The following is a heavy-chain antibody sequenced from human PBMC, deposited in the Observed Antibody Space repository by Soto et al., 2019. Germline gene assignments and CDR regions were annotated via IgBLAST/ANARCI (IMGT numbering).Heavy chain of an antibody. V-gene: IGHV3-30*18. CDR1: GFTFSSHG. Sequence: GGSLRLSCAASGFTFSSHGMHWVRQAPGKGLEWVAVISSDERNKYYGDSVKGRFTISRDNSKNTLYLHMNSLRIEDTAVYYCAKDQNVLRFLEWLTALDYWGQGTLVTVS. D-gene: IGHD3-3*01. CDR3: AKDQNVLRFLEWLTALDY. J-gene: IGHJ4*02. CDR2: ISSDERNK.